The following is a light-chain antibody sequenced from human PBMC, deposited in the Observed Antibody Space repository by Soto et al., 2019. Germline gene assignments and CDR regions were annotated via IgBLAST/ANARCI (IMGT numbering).Light chain of an antibody. CDR3: SSKSPDF. J-gene: IGLJ1*01. CDR2: EVS. CDR1: SSGIRDYNY. Sequence: QSLPTQPASVSGSPGQSITISCTGTSSGIRDYNYVSWYQQLPGNAPKLIMYEVSNRPSGISNRFSGSKSGNTASLTISGLQAEDEADYYCSSKSPDFFGTGTKVTVL. V-gene: IGLV2-14*01.